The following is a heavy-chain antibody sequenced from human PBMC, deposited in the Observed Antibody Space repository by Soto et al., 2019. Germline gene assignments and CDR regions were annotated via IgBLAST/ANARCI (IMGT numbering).Heavy chain of an antibody. Sequence: EVQLVESGGGLVQPGGSLRLSCAASGFTFSSYSMNWVRQAPGKGLEWVSYLSSSSSIIYYADSVKGRFTISRDNAKNSLYLQMNSLRDEDTAVYYCARDRYDSSGSPDYWGQGTLVTVSS. J-gene: IGHJ4*02. CDR2: LSSSSSII. V-gene: IGHV3-48*02. CDR1: GFTFSSYS. D-gene: IGHD3-22*01. CDR3: ARDRYDSSGSPDY.